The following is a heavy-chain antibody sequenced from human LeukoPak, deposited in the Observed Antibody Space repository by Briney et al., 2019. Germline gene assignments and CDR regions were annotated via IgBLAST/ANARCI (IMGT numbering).Heavy chain of an antibody. CDR3: TKEDRSGSWGLDY. CDR1: GFTFDDYA. D-gene: IGHD6-13*01. J-gene: IGHJ4*02. V-gene: IGHV3-43D*03. Sequence: GGSLRLSCAASGFTFDDYAMHWVRQAPGKGLEWVSLISWDGGSTYYADSVKGRFTISRDNNKNSLYLQMNSLRAEDTALYYCTKEDRSGSWGLDYWGQGTLVTVSS. CDR2: ISWDGGST.